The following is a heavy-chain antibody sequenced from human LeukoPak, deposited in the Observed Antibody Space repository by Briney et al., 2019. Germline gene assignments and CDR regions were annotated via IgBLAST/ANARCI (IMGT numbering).Heavy chain of an antibody. CDR2: IIPILGMA. CDR3: ARAPIVGAASLFDY. D-gene: IGHD1-26*01. Sequence: GASVKVSCKASGYTFTSYGISWVRQAPGQGLEWMGRIIPILGMANYAQKFQGRVTITADKSTSTAYMELSSLRSEDTAVYYCARAPIVGAASLFDYWGQGTLVTVSS. CDR1: GYTFTSYG. V-gene: IGHV1-69*04. J-gene: IGHJ4*02.